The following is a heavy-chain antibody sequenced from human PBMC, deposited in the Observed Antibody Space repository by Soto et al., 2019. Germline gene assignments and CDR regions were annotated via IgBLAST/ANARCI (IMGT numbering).Heavy chain of an antibody. J-gene: IGHJ4*02. CDR3: AKGHRYFGSGTYYFDY. Sequence: EVQLLESGGGLVQPGGSLRLSCAASGFTFSTYAITWVRQAPGKGLEWVSAISGGGGSTYYADSVKGRFTISRDNSKNTLYLPMNSLRAEDTAVYHCAKGHRYFGSGTYYFDYWGQGTLVTVSS. V-gene: IGHV3-23*01. CDR2: ISGGGGST. D-gene: IGHD3-10*01. CDR1: GFTFSTYA.